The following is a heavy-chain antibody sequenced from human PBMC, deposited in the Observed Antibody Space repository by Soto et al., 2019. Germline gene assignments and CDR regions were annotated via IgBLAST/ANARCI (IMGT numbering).Heavy chain of an antibody. J-gene: IGHJ6*02. V-gene: IGHV3-21*05. Sequence: GGSLRLSCAASGFTFSSYSMNWIRQAPGKGLEWVSYISSSSSYTNYADSVKGRFTISRDNAKNSLYLQMNSLRAEDTAVYYCAREITMVRGYRSGGMDVWGQGTTVTVSS. CDR2: ISSSSSYT. CDR3: AREITMVRGYRSGGMDV. D-gene: IGHD3-10*01. CDR1: GFTFSSYS.